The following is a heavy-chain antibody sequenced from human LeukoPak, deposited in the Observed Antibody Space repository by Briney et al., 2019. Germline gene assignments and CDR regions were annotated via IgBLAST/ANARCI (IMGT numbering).Heavy chain of an antibody. Sequence: PSETLSLTCTVSGGSLSSYYWRWTRQPPGKGLEWIGYIYYSGSAKYNPSLKSRVTISVDTSKNQFSLKLSSVTAGDTAVYYCARAPGIAAAGTHFDFWGQGTLVTVSS. CDR2: IYYSGSA. V-gene: IGHV4-59*01. CDR1: GGSLSSYY. CDR3: ARAPGIAAAGTHFDF. J-gene: IGHJ4*02. D-gene: IGHD6-13*01.